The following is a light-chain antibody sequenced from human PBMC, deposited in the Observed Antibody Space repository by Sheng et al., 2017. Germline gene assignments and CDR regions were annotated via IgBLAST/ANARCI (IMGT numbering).Light chain of an antibody. CDR2: AAS. Sequence: VLTQSPATLSLSPGDTATLSCRASQTISTYLAWYQQKPGQAPSLLIYAASNRVSGIPARFSGSGSGTDFTLTISSLEPEDFAVYYCQHYGSSVATFGQGTRLEIK. J-gene: IGKJ5*01. CDR3: QHYGSSVAT. CDR1: QTISTY. V-gene: IGKV3-11*01.